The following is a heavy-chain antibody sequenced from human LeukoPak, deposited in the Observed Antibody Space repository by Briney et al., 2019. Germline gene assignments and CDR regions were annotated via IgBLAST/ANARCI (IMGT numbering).Heavy chain of an antibody. CDR3: ARDHVTPGLLFDY. CDR1: GFTFSSYG. V-gene: IGHV3-33*01. D-gene: IGHD2-21*01. J-gene: IGHJ4*02. CDR2: IWYDGSNK. Sequence: GRSLRLSCAASGFTFSSYGMHWVRQAPGKGLEWVAVIWYDGSNKYYADSVKGRFTISRDNAKNSLYLQMNSLRAEDTAVYYCARDHVTPGLLFDYWGQGNLVTVSS.